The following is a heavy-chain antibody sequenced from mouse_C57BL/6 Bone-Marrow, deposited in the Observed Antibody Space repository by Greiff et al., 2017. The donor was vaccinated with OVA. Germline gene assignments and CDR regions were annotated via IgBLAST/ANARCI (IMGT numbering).Heavy chain of an antibody. J-gene: IGHJ4*01. Sequence: DVKLVESGGGLVKPGGSLKLSCAASGFTFSDYGMHWVRQAPEKGLEWVAYISSGSSTIYYADTVKGRFTISRDNAKNTLFLQMTSLRSEDTAMYYCARKVYYWWFYAMDYWGQGTSVTVSS. CDR1: GFTFSDYG. D-gene: IGHD1-1*01. CDR2: ISSGSSTI. V-gene: IGHV5-17*01. CDR3: ARKVYYWWFYAMDY.